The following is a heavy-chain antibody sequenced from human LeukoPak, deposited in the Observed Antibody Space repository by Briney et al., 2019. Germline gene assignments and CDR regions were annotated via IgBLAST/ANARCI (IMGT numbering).Heavy chain of an antibody. J-gene: IGHJ5*02. D-gene: IGHD6-13*01. Sequence: GGSLRLSCAASGFTVSSNYMNWVRQAPGKGLDWVSLIYSGGSTFYADSVKGRFTISRDNSKNTLYLQMNSLRAKDTAVYYCARDLVAAAGTPGFDPWGQGTLVTVSS. CDR2: IYSGGST. V-gene: IGHV3-66*02. CDR3: ARDLVAAAGTPGFDP. CDR1: GFTVSSNY.